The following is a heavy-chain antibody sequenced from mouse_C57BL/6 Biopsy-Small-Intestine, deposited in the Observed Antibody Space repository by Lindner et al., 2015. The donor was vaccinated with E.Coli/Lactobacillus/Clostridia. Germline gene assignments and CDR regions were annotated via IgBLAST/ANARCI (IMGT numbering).Heavy chain of an antibody. J-gene: IGHJ4*01. CDR1: GYTFTNYG. V-gene: IGHV1-79*01. Sequence: SVKVSCKTSGYTFTNYGVTWVRQAPGQGLEWMGWISVYNGDAHYAHKLQGRLTMTTDASTNTAYMELRSLRSDDTAVYYCARESPGPGVKGDYWGQGTLVTVSS. CDR2: ISVYNGDA. CDR3: ARESPGPGVKGDY. D-gene: IGHD6-2*01.